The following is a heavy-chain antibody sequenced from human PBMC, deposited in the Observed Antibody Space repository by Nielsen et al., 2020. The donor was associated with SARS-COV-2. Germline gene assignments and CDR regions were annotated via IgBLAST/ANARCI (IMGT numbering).Heavy chain of an antibody. CDR2: IYYSGST. D-gene: IGHD3-10*01. V-gene: IGHV4-39*01. CDR1: GGSISSSSYY. J-gene: IGHJ5*02. CDR3: ARHRLWFGELGDNWFDP. Sequence: SETLSLTCTVSGGSISSSSYYWGWIRQPPGKGLEWIGSIYYSGSTYYNPSLKSRVTISVDTSKNQFSLKLSSVTAADTAVYYCARHRLWFGELGDNWFDPWGQGTLVTVSS.